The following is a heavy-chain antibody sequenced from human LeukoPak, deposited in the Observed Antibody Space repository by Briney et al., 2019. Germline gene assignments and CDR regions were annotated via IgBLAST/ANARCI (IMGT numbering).Heavy chain of an antibody. V-gene: IGHV3-30*18. Sequence: GGSLRLSCAASGFTFSSYGMHWVRQAPGKGLEWVAVISYDGSNKYYADSVKGRFTISRDNSKNTLYLQMNSLRAEDTAVYYCAKGLPLVDYDSTNFDYWGQGPWSPSPQ. CDR1: GFTFSSYG. D-gene: IGHD3-22*01. CDR3: AKGLPLVDYDSTNFDY. J-gene: IGHJ4*02. CDR2: ISYDGSNK.